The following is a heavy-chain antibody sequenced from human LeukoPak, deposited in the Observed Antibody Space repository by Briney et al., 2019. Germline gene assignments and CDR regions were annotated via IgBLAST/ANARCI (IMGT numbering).Heavy chain of an antibody. CDR1: GFSFSNYW. D-gene: IGHD3-10*01. CDR2: IKQDGTER. CDR3: AKAWGYYGSRSLQYYFDY. V-gene: IGHV3-7*01. J-gene: IGHJ4*02. Sequence: PGGSLRLSCEVSGFSFSNYWMTWVRQAPGKGLEWVAKIKQDGTERYHVDSVKGRFTISRDNAKNSLYLQMNSLGAEDTAVYYCAKAWGYYGSRSLQYYFDYWGQGTLVTVSS.